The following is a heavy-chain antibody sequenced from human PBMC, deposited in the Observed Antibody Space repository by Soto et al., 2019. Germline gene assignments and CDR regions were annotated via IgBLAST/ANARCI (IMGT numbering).Heavy chain of an antibody. CDR3: AREGFSSYGMDV. V-gene: IGHV3-48*03. CDR1: GFTFSSYE. CDR2: ISSGGSTI. J-gene: IGHJ6*02. D-gene: IGHD6-19*01. Sequence: EVQLVASGGGLVQPGGSLRLSCAASGFTFSSYEMNWVPQAPGKGLEWVSYISSGGSTIYYADSVKGRFTISRDNAKSSLYLQMNSLRAEDTAAYYCAREGFSSYGMDVWGQGTTVTVSS.